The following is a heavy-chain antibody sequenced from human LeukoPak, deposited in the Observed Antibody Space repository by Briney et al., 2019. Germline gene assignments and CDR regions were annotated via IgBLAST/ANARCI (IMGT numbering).Heavy chain of an antibody. CDR1: GFTFTTYA. Sequence: GGSLRLSCAASGFTFTTYAMAWVRQAPGKGLEWVSSVIATDASTRYADSVRGRFTISRDNLRNTVYLQMNSLRAEDTAIYYCAKSSDSSGRYTHGLDVWGQGTTVTVSS. CDR2: VIATDAST. V-gene: IGHV3-23*01. J-gene: IGHJ6*02. D-gene: IGHD3-22*01. CDR3: AKSSDSSGRYTHGLDV.